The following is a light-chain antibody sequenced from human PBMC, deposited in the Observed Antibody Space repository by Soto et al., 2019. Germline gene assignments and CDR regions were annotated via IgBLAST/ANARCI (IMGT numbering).Light chain of an antibody. CDR3: QQYGDTRGT. CDR2: GVS. J-gene: IGKJ2*01. CDR1: QTVTTTY. Sequence: EFVLTQSPGTLSLSPGERATLSCRASQTVTTTYLAWYQQKPGQAPRLLIYGVSSRASVIPDRFSGSGSGTDFPLTISRLEPEDFAVYYCQQYGDTRGTFGQGTRLEI. V-gene: IGKV3-20*01.